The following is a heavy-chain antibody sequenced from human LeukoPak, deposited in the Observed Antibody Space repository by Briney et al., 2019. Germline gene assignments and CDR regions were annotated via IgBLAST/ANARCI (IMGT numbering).Heavy chain of an antibody. CDR3: AKFPGAHYGMDV. V-gene: IGHV3-23*01. J-gene: IGHJ6*02. CDR1: GFTFSIYA. D-gene: IGHD3-10*01. Sequence: PGGSLRLSCAASGFTFSIYAMSWVRQAPGKGLEWVSAISGSGGSTYYADSVKGRFTISRDNSKNTLHLQMNSLRAEDTAVYYCAKFPGAHYGMDVWGQGTTVTVSS. CDR2: ISGSGGST.